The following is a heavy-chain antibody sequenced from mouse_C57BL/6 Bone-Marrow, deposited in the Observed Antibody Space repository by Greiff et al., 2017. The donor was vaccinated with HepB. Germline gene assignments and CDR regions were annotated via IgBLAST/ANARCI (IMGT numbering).Heavy chain of an antibody. J-gene: IGHJ4*01. V-gene: IGHV2-5*01. D-gene: IGHD2-3*01. CDR3: AKPDDGYYLYAMDY. Sequence: QVQLQQSGPGLVQPSQSLSITCTVSGFSLTSYGVHWVRQSPGKGLEWLGVIWRGGSTDYNAAFMSRLSITKDNSKSQVFFKMNSLQADDTAIYYCAKPDDGYYLYAMDYWGQGTSVTVSS. CDR1: GFSLTSYG. CDR2: IWRGGST.